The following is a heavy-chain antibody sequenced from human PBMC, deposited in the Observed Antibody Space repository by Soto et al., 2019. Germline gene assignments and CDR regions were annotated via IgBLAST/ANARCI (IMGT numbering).Heavy chain of an antibody. CDR1: GFTFSSYA. Sequence: QVQLVESGGGVVQPGRSLRLSCAASGFTFSSYAMHWVRQAPGKGLEWVAVISYDGSNKYYADSVKGRFTISRDNSKNTLYLQMNSLRAEDTAVYYCARDLRLVDLYYGMDVWGQGTTVTVSS. CDR2: ISYDGSNK. V-gene: IGHV3-30-3*01. D-gene: IGHD6-19*01. J-gene: IGHJ6*02. CDR3: ARDLRLVDLYYGMDV.